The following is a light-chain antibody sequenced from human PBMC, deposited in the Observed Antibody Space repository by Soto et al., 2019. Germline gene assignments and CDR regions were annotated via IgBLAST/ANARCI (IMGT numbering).Light chain of an antibody. CDR3: QQYGSSLTWT. V-gene: IGKV3-20*01. Sequence: EIVLTQSPGTLSLSPGERATLSCRASQSVSSSYLAWYQKKPGQAPRLLIYGASSRATGIPDRFSGSGSGTDFTLTISRLEPEDFAVYYCQQYGSSLTWTFGQGTKVEI. CDR1: QSVSSSY. CDR2: GAS. J-gene: IGKJ1*01.